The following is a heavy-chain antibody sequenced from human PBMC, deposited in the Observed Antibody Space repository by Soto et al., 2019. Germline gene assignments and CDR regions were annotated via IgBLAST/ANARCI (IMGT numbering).Heavy chain of an antibody. CDR2: ISAYNAKT. D-gene: IGHD2-2*01. CDR3: YAADFYYYGMDV. J-gene: IGHJ6*02. CDR1: GDTFTRCG. V-gene: IGHV1-18*01. Sequence: QVQLVQSGAEVKKPGASVKVSCKASGDTFTRCGISWVRQAPGQGLEWMGWISAYNAKTDYAQKFQGRVTLTTDTSTCTAYMELRSLRSDDTAVYYCYAADFYYYGMDVWGPGTTVTVSS.